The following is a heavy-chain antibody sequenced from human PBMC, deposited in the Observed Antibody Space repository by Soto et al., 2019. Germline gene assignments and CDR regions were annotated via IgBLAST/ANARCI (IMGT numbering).Heavy chain of an antibody. J-gene: IGHJ3*02. D-gene: IGHD1-1*01. Sequence: EVQLVESGGGLVQPGGSLRLSCAASGFSISGSGIHWVRQASGKGLEWVDRIRDRTNGYATGFAASVQVRFSISRDDSKNTAFLQMNSLNAEDTAVYYCTRVDATGDRAFDIWGQGTMVTVSS. V-gene: IGHV3-73*01. CDR2: IRDRTNGYAT. CDR1: GFSISGSG. CDR3: TRVDATGDRAFDI.